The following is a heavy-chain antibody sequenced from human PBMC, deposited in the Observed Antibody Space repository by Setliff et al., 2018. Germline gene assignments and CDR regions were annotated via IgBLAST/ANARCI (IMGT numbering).Heavy chain of an antibody. Sequence: SETLSLTCSVYGESFSNNYWSWIRQPPGKGLEWIGESNHSGSTSYNPSLKSRVNMSVDTSNNQFVLNLKAATAAATAVYYCARDRTAYTYGLDVWGQGTTVTVSS. D-gene: IGHD3-16*01. V-gene: IGHV4-34*01. CDR1: GESFSNNY. CDR2: SNHSGST. CDR3: ARDRTAYTYGLDV. J-gene: IGHJ6*02.